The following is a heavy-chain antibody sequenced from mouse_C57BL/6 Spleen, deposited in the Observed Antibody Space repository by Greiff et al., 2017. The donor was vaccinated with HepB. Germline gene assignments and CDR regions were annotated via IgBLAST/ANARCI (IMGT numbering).Heavy chain of an antibody. CDR1: GYTFTDYY. V-gene: IGHV1-19*01. D-gene: IGHD2-4*01. J-gene: IGHJ2*01. Sequence: VQLKESGPVLVKPGASVKMSCKASGYTFTDYYMNWVKQSHGKSLEWIGVINPYNGGTSYNQKFKGKATLTVDKSSSTAYMELNSLTSEDSAVYYCARLDDYDADFDYWGQGTTLTVSS. CDR3: ARLDDYDADFDY. CDR2: INPYNGGT.